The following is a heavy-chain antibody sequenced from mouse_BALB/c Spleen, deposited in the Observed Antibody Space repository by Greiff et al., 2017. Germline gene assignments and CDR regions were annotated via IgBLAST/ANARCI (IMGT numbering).Heavy chain of an antibody. CDR3: ARGTTGYFDV. Sequence: EVMLVESGPGLVKPSQSLSLTCTVTGYSITSDYAWNWIRQFPGNKLEWMGYISYSGSTSYNPSLKSRISITRDTSKNQFFLQLNSVTTEDTATYYCARGTTGYFDVWGAGTTVTVSS. V-gene: IGHV3-2*02. CDR1: GYSITSDYA. J-gene: IGHJ1*01. CDR2: ISYSGST. D-gene: IGHD1-1*01.